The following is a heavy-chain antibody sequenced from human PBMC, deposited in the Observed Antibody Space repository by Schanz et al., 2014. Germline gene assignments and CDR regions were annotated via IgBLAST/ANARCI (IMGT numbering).Heavy chain of an antibody. CDR3: ARDRRNADLDY. Sequence: VQLVESGGGLVKPGGSLRLSCAASGITFSSHSFNWVRQAPGKGLEWISYITYNGGTIYYADSVKGRFTISRDNAKNSLYLEMNSLRAEDTALYYCARDRRNADLDYWGQGTLVTGSS. J-gene: IGHJ4*02. CDR2: ITYNGGTI. CDR1: GITFSSHS. D-gene: IGHD1-1*01. V-gene: IGHV3-48*01.